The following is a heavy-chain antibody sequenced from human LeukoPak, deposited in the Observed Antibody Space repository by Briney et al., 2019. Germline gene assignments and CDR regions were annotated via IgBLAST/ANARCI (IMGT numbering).Heavy chain of an antibody. D-gene: IGHD3-10*01. CDR2: ISGSGGST. Sequence: GGSLRLSCAASGFTFSSYAMSWVRQVPGKGLEWVSFISGSGGSTYYADSVKGRFTISRDDSKNTAYLQMDSLKTEDTAVYYCTGNYYGSGSYADFDYWGQGTLVTVSS. V-gene: IGHV3-23*01. CDR3: TGNYYGSGSYADFDY. J-gene: IGHJ4*02. CDR1: GFTFSSYA.